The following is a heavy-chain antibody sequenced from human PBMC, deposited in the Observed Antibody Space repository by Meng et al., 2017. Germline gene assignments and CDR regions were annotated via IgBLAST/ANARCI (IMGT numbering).Heavy chain of an antibody. Sequence: GGSLRLSCKGSGYSFTSYWIGWVRQMPGKGLEWMGIFYPGDSDTRYSPSFQGQVTISADKSISTAYLQWSSLKASDTAMYYCARQWHLESNWFDPWGQGTLVTVSS. CDR2: FYPGDSDT. V-gene: IGHV5-51*01. J-gene: IGHJ5*02. CDR1: GYSFTSYW. D-gene: IGHD1-1*01. CDR3: ARQWHLESNWFDP.